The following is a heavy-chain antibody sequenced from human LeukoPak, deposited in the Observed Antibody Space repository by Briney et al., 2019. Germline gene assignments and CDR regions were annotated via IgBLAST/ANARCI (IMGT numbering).Heavy chain of an antibody. J-gene: IGHJ3*02. V-gene: IGHV3-7*03. CDR1: GFTFSSYW. CDR2: IKQDGSEK. Sequence: PGGSLRLSCAASGFTFSSYWMSWVRQAPGNGLEWVANIKQDGSEKYYVDSVKGRFTISRDNAKNSLYLQMNSLRAEDTAVYYCTRHGGRDYYDSTEDGFDIWGQGTMVTVSS. D-gene: IGHD3-22*01. CDR3: TRHGGRDYYDSTEDGFDI.